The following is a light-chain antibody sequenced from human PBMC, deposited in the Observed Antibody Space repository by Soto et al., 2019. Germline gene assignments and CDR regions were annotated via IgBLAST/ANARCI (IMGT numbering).Light chain of an antibody. CDR3: HQSYTTPYT. CDR1: QSITTY. J-gene: IGKJ2*01. CDR2: DAS. V-gene: IGKV1-39*01. Sequence: DIQLTQSPLSLSASVGDRVTITCRASQSITTYLNWYQQKPGRAPKVLIYDASTLQSGVPSTFSGNGSGTEFTLTISSLQPEDFATYHCHQSYTTPYTFGHGTKLEIK.